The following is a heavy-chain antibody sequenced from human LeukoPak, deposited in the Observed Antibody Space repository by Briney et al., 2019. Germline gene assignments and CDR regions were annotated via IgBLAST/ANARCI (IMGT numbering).Heavy chain of an antibody. CDR2: IYYSGST. D-gene: IGHD3-22*01. CDR1: GGSISSSSYY. J-gene: IGHJ5*02. Sequence: SETLSLTCTVSGGSISSSSYYWGWLRQPPGKGLEWIGSIYYSGSTYYNPSLKSRVTISVDTSKNQFSLKLSSVTAADTAVYYCARQDSSGYSWGQGTLVTVSS. V-gene: IGHV4-39*01. CDR3: ARQDSSGYS.